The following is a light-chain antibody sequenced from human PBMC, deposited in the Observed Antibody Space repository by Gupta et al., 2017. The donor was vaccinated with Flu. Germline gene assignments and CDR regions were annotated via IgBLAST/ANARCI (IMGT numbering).Light chain of an antibody. CDR3: HVWDSSSEHPVV. CDR1: NMRSKR. Sequence: SYVLTPPPPVSVAAVQTARITCGGNNMRSKRGHWYQKKPGQAPVLGVLVDSDRPSGIPERFAGSNAWNTDTPTTSRVEAGDEADEDGHVWDSSSEHPVVFGTGTKLTVL. V-gene: IGLV3-21*02. CDR2: VDS. J-gene: IGLJ1*01.